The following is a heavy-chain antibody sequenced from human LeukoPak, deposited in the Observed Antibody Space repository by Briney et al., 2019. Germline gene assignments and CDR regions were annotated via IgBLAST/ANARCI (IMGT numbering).Heavy chain of an antibody. CDR1: GFAFSRYG. CDR2: IRYDGSNK. V-gene: IGHV3-30*02. D-gene: IGHD6-19*01. Sequence: GGSLRLSCAASGFAFSRYGMRWVREAPGKGLGWVAFIRYDGSNKYYAGSVKGRFTISRDNSTNTLYLQMNSLRAEDTAVYYCAKELTRIAVAGTGYMDVWGKGTTVTVSS. CDR3: AKELTRIAVAGTGYMDV. J-gene: IGHJ6*03.